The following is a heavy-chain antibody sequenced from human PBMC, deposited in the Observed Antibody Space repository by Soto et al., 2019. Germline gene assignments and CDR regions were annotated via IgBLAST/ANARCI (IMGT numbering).Heavy chain of an antibody. J-gene: IGHJ6*02. Sequence: LSLACAASGFTLNNYKINWVRQAPGKGLEWVSSISSSGSYIYYADSVKGRFTISRDNAKNSLYLQMNSLRAEDTAVYYCARESRHYYYGMDVWGQGTTVTVYS. V-gene: IGHV3-21*01. CDR3: ARESRHYYYGMDV. CDR1: GFTLNNYK. CDR2: ISSSGSYI.